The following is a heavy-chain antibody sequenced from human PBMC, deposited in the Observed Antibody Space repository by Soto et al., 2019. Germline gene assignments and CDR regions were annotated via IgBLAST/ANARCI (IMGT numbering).Heavy chain of an antibody. D-gene: IGHD3-10*01. Sequence: QVQLQESGPGLVKPSGTLSLTCAVSGGSISSSNWWSWVRQPPGKGLEWIGEIYHSGNTNYNPSLKSRVTMAVDKSRNSFALKLSSVTAADPAVYYCARRWGEGRVDYWAREPWSPSPQ. J-gene: IGHJ4*02. V-gene: IGHV4-4*02. CDR2: IYHSGNT. CDR3: ARRWGEGRVDY. CDR1: GGSISSSNW.